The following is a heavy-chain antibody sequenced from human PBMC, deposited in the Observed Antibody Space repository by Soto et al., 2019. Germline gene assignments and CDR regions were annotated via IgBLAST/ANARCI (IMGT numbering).Heavy chain of an antibody. V-gene: IGHV3-7*01. CDR2: IKQDGSEK. CDR3: ARGGAYSSSWYLGL. Sequence: EVQLVESGGGLVQPGGSLRLSCAASGFTFSSYWMSWVRQAPGKGLEWVANIKQDGSEKYYVDSVKGRFTISRDNAKNSLYLQMNSLRAEDTAVYYWARGGAYSSSWYLGLWGQGTLVTVSS. CDR1: GFTFSSYW. D-gene: IGHD6-13*01. J-gene: IGHJ4*02.